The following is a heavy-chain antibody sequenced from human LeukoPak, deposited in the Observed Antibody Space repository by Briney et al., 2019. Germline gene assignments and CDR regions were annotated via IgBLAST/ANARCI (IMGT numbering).Heavy chain of an antibody. CDR1: GFTFDDYA. CDR3: AKDILLGKYRSSTSCYTGFDY. Sequence: GGSLRLSCAASGFTFDDYAMHWVRQAPGKGLEWVSGISWNSGSIGYADSVKGRFTISRDNAKNSLYLQMNSLRAEDTALYYCAKDILLGKYRSSTSCYTGFDYWGQGTLVTVSS. J-gene: IGHJ4*02. CDR2: ISWNSGSI. D-gene: IGHD2-2*02. V-gene: IGHV3-9*01.